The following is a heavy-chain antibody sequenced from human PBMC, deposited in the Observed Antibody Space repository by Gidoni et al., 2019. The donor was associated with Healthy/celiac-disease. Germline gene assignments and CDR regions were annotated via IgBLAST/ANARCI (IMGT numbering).Heavy chain of an antibody. CDR3: ASDYDFWSGRDY. CDR1: GFTFSSYS. J-gene: IGHJ4*02. D-gene: IGHD3-3*01. Sequence: VQLVESGGGLGKPGGSLRLSCVSAGFTFSSYSMNWVRQAPGKGLEWVSSISSSSSYIYYADSVKGRFTISRDNAKNSLYLQMNSLRAEDTAVYYCASDYDFWSGRDYWGQGTLVTVSS. CDR2: ISSSSSYI. V-gene: IGHV3-21*01.